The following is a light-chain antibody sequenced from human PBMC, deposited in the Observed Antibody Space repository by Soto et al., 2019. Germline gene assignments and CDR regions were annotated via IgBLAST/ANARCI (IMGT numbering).Light chain of an antibody. V-gene: IGKV3-15*01. CDR2: GPS. J-gene: IGKJ2*02. Sequence: EIVMTQSPATLSVSPGESATLSCRASQSIGITVAWYQQKPGQAPRLLLYGPSTRVTGIPARFSGSGYGTEFPLTISSLQSEDFAIYYCQQYNNWLRGTFGQGTKLEIK. CDR3: QQYNNWLRGT. CDR1: QSIGIT.